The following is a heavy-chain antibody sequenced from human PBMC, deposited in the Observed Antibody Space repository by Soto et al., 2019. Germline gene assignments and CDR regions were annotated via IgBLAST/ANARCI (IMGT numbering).Heavy chain of an antibody. V-gene: IGHV3-23*01. CDR1: GFTFSSYA. J-gene: IGHJ4*02. Sequence: PGGSLRLSCAASGFTFSSYAMSWVRQAPGKGLEWVSAISGSGGSTHYADSVKGRFTISRDNSKNTLYLQMNSLRAEDTAVYYCAKNAYYDFWSGYYPEETKFDYWGQGTLVTV. CDR2: ISGSGGST. D-gene: IGHD3-3*01. CDR3: AKNAYYDFWSGYYPEETKFDY.